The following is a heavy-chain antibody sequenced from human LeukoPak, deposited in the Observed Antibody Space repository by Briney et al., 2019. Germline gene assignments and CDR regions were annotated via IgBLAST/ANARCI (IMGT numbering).Heavy chain of an antibody. Sequence: PGGSLRLSCGASGFTFSDYDMYWVGQSTGKGLEWVSAIGTAGDTYYPGSVKGRFTISRDNSKNTLYLQMNSVRAEDTAVYYCARDGEGVLGFDYWGQGTLVTVSS. CDR3: ARDGEGVLGFDY. J-gene: IGHJ4*02. CDR2: IGTAGDT. CDR1: GFTFSDYD. D-gene: IGHD2-8*02. V-gene: IGHV3-13*01.